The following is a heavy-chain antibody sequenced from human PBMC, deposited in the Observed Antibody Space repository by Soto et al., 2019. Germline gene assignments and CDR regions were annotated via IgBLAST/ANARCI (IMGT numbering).Heavy chain of an antibody. CDR2: LSYTGTT. V-gene: IGHV4-31*03. CDR3: AREGVNYSYGMDV. D-gene: IGHD3-3*01. Sequence: QVQLQESGPGLVKPSQTLSLTCTVSGGSISSGGYYWSWIRQLPGKGLEWIGYLSYTGTTSNNPSLKSRVSISVDTSKNQFSLRLSSVTAADTAVYYCAREGVNYSYGMDVWGQGTTVTVSS. J-gene: IGHJ6*02. CDR1: GGSISSGGYY.